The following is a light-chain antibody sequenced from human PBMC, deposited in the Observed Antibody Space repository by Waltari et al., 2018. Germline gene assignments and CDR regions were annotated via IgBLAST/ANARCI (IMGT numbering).Light chain of an antibody. V-gene: IGLV1-44*01. Sequence: QSILTQPPSVSGTPGQRVTIPCSGSNSNIGGNSVNWYQQLPGTAPKLLIYNDNQGPSGVPDRFSASKSGTSATLAITGLQSEDEADYYCAVWDDSLGGVFGGGTKLTVL. CDR2: NDN. J-gene: IGLJ3*02. CDR1: NSNIGGNS. CDR3: AVWDDSLGGV.